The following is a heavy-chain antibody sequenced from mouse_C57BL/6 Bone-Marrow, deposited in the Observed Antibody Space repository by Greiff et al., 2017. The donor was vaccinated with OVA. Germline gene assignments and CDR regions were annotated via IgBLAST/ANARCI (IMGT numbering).Heavy chain of an antibody. D-gene: IGHD1-1*01. CDR2: IDPENGDT. CDR3: TTCYGSSYGYFDY. J-gene: IGHJ2*01. V-gene: IGHV14-4*01. CDR1: GFNIKDDY. Sequence: VQLQQSGAELVRPGASVKLSCTASGFNIKDDYMHWVKQRPEQGLEWIGWIDPENGDTESASKFQGKATITADTSSNTAYLQLSSLTSEDTAVYYCTTCYGSSYGYFDYWGQGTTLTVSS.